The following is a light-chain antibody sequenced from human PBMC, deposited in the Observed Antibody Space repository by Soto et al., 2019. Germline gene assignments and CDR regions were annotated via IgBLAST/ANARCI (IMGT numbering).Light chain of an antibody. V-gene: IGLV2-14*01. Sequence: QSVLTQPASVSGSPGQSITISCTGTSSDVGGYNYVSWYQQSPGKAPKLMIYEVSNRPSGVSNRFSGSKSGNTASLTISGLQAEDEGDYYCCSYATSSTLVFGGGTKLTVL. J-gene: IGLJ2*01. CDR2: EVS. CDR3: CSYATSSTLV. CDR1: SSDVGGYNY.